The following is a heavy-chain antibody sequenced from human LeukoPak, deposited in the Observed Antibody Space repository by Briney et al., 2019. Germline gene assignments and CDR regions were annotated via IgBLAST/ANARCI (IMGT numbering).Heavy chain of an antibody. CDR2: IWYDGNNK. D-gene: IGHD1-14*01. V-gene: IGHV3-33*01. CDR3: ARGNRPVFDY. CDR1: GFSLSSYG. J-gene: IGHJ4*02. Sequence: GGSLRLSCVASGFSLSSYGIHWVRQAPGKGVEWVAVIWYDGNNKNYADSVKGRFTISRDNSKNTLYLQMNSLRAEDTAVYYCARGNRPVFDYWGQGTLVTVSS.